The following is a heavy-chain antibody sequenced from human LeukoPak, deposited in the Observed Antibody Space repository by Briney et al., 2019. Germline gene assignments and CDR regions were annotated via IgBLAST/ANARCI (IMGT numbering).Heavy chain of an antibody. D-gene: IGHD3-16*02. CDR3: YVWGSYRPGDAFDI. V-gene: IGHV3-53*05. J-gene: IGHJ3*02. CDR1: GFTVSSNY. CDR2: IYSGGST. Sequence: GGSLRLSCAASGFTVSSNYMSWVRQAPGKGLEWVSVIYSGGSTYYADSVKGRFTISRDNSKNTLYLQMNSLRAEDTAVYYPYVWGSYRPGDAFDIWGQGTMVTVSS.